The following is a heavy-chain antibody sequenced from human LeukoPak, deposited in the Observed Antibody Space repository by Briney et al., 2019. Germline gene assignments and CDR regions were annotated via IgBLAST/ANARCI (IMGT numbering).Heavy chain of an antibody. CDR3: ARGAAAGRRNWFDP. CDR2: INPNSGGT. J-gene: IGHJ5*02. Sequence: ASVKLSCKASGYTFTGYYMHWVRQAPGQGLEWMGWINPNSGGTNYAQKLQGRVTMTTDTSTSTAYMELRSLRSDDTAVYYCARGAAAGRRNWFDPWGQGTLVTVSS. V-gene: IGHV1-2*02. D-gene: IGHD6-13*01. CDR1: GYTFTGYY.